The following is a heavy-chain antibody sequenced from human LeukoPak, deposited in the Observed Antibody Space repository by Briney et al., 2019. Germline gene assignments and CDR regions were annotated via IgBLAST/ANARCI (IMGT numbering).Heavy chain of an antibody. J-gene: IGHJ5*02. CDR1: GYAFSSYG. V-gene: IGHV1-18*01. D-gene: IGHD2-2*01. CDR2: ISAYNGNA. Sequence: ASVKVSCKASGYAFSSYGISWVRQAPGQGLEWMGWISAYNGNANYAKKLQGRVTMTTDTSTSTDYMELRSLRSDDTAVYYCARDKYCSSTSCYRGWFAPWGQGTLVTVSS. CDR3: ARDKYCSSTSCYRGWFAP.